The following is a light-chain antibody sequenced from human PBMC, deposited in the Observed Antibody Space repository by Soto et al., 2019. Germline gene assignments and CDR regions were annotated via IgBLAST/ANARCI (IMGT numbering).Light chain of an antibody. J-gene: IGKJ2*02. V-gene: IGKV1-39*01. Sequence: DIQMTQSPSSLSASVGDRVTITCRASQSISTYLNWYQQKPGKAPNLLIYAASSLQSVVPSRFSGSGSGTDFPLTISSLQPEDFATYYCQQSYSTPCTFGQGTKLEIK. CDR2: AAS. CDR3: QQSYSTPCT. CDR1: QSISTY.